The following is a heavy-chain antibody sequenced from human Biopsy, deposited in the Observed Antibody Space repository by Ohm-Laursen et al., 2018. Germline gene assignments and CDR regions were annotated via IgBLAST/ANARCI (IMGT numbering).Heavy chain of an antibody. V-gene: IGHV4-59*01. D-gene: IGHD2/OR15-2a*01. CDR1: AGSISSDY. CDR2: NDYSGST. Sequence: TLSLTCTVSAGSISSDYWSCIRQTPGKGLEWIGYNDYSGSTNYNPSLKSRVTITVDTYKKQYSLRLNSVTAADTAVYYCARETNSTGWPYYCFYGMDVWGQGTTVTVSS. J-gene: IGHJ6*02. CDR3: ARETNSTGWPYYCFYGMDV.